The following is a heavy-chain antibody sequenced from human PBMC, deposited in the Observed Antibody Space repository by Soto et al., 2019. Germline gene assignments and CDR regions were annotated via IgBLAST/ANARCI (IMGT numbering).Heavy chain of an antibody. J-gene: IGHJ4*02. CDR3: ARGYDDSSGYWDPFDN. V-gene: IGHV4-30-2*01. CDR1: GDTISTGGYT. Sequence: SETLSLTCDVSGDTISTGGYTWAWIRQPPGKALEWIGHTYHSGNPYYNPSLKSRVIISVDRSKNQFSLKLSSVTAADTAVYFCARGYDDSSGYWDPFDNWGQGTLVTVSS. CDR2: TYHSGNP. D-gene: IGHD3-22*01.